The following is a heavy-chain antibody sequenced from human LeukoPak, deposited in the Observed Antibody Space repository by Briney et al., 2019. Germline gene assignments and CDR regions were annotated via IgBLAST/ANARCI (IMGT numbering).Heavy chain of an antibody. J-gene: IGHJ4*02. V-gene: IGHV3-7*01. CDR3: AYDSSGYYGR. Sequence: GGSLRLPCAASGFTFSDYYMSWVRQAPGKGLEWVANIKQDGSEKYYVDSVKGRFTISRDNAKNSLYLQMNSLRAEDTAVYYCAYDSSGYYGRWGQGTLVTVSS. CDR2: IKQDGSEK. D-gene: IGHD3-22*01. CDR1: GFTFSDYY.